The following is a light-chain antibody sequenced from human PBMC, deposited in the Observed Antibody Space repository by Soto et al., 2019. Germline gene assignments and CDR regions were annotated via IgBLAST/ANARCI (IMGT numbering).Light chain of an antibody. CDR2: QAS. J-gene: IGKJ2*01. V-gene: IGKV1-5*03. Sequence: DIQMTQSPSTLSASVGDRVTITCRASQNIDSWLAWYQHKPGQAPTLLIYQASILQTGVPSRFSGSGSGTEFSLAISSLQPDDFATYYCQQYKVYPYTFGQGTRLDI. CDR3: QQYKVYPYT. CDR1: QNIDSW.